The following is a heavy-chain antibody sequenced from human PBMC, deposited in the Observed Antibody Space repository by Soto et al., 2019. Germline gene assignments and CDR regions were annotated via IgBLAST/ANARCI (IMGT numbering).Heavy chain of an antibody. D-gene: IGHD3-22*01. V-gene: IGHV4-38-2*02. CDR1: GNSISSRYC. Sequence: PSETLSLTCGVSGNSISSRYCWAWIRQPPGKGLEWLGSIYHHGRTYYSPSLKSRVTVSLDTSKNQFYLNLRSVTAADTAVYYCARDRRNFYDNSEYFDFWGRGMQVNVSS. J-gene: IGHJ4*02. CDR3: ARDRRNFYDNSEYFDF. CDR2: IYHHGRT.